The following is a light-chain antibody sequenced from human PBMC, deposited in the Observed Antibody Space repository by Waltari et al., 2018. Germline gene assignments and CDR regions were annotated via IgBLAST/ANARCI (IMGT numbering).Light chain of an antibody. J-gene: IGLJ1*01. Sequence: QSALTQPASVSGSPGQSITISCSGTDSDVGAYDFVSWYQQHPGKAPHLLIYEVSNRPAGISNRFSASKSGYPASLTISGLQAEDEADYYCSSYTTSSAPGVFGTGTRVTVL. CDR3: SSYTTSSAPGV. V-gene: IGLV2-14*01. CDR1: DSDVGAYDF. CDR2: EVS.